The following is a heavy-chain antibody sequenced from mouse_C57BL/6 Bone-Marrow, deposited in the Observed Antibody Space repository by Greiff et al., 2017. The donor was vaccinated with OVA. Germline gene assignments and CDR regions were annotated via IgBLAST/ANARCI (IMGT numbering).Heavy chain of an antibody. Sequence: VQLQQSGPGLVQPSQSLSITCTVSGFSLTSYGVHWVRQSPGKGLEWLGVIWSGGSTDYNAAFMSRLSITKDNSKSQVFFKMNSLQADDTAIYYCAKNPYYYGSRGGLYYAMDYWGQGTSVTVSS. D-gene: IGHD1-1*01. J-gene: IGHJ4*01. CDR1: GFSLTSYG. CDR2: IWSGGST. V-gene: IGHV2-5*01. CDR3: AKNPYYYGSRGGLYYAMDY.